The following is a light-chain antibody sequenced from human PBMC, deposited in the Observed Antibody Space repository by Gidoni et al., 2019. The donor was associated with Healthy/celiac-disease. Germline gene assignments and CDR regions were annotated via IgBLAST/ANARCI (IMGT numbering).Light chain of an antibody. V-gene: IGKV1-8*01. J-gene: IGKJ1*01. CDR2: AAS. CDR1: QGMSSY. Sequence: AIRMTQSPSSFSASTGDRVTITRRASQGMSSYLAWYQQKPGKAPKLLIYAASTLQSGVPSRCSGSGSGTDFTLTISCLQSEDFATYYCQQYYSYPRTFGHXTKVEIK. CDR3: QQYYSYPRT.